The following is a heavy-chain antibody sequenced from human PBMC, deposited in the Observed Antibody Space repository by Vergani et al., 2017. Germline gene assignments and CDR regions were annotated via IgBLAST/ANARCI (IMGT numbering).Heavy chain of an antibody. J-gene: IGHJ5*02. CDR3: AGLYDFWSGHGGNWFDP. Sequence: QVQLQESAPGLVKPSQTLSLTCTFSGGSISSGGYYWSWIRQPPGKGLEWIGYIYSSGSTYYNPSLKSRVTISVDTSKNQFSLKLSSVTAADTAVYYCAGLYDFWSGHGGNWFDPWGQGTLVTVSS. D-gene: IGHD3-3*01. CDR2: IYSSGST. CDR1: GGSISSGGYY. V-gene: IGHV4-31*03.